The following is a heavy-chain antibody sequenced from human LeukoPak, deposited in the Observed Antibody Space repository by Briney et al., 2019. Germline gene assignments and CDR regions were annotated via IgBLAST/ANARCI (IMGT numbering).Heavy chain of an antibody. Sequence: PGGSLRLSCAASAFTFSPYAMNWVRQAPGKGLEWGSYISSSGSTIYYEDSVKGRFTISRDNAKNSLYLQMNSLRAEDTAVYYCAREGGGYTSGSFDYWGQGTLVTVSS. CDR2: ISSSGSTI. J-gene: IGHJ4*02. CDR3: AREGGGYTSGSFDY. CDR1: AFTFSPYA. V-gene: IGHV3-48*03. D-gene: IGHD5-18*01.